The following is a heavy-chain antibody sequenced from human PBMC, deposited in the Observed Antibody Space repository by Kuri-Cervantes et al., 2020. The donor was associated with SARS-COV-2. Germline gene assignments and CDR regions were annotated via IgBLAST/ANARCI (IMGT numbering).Heavy chain of an antibody. CDR1: GFSLSNARMG. CDR3: ARIRSYYDSSGYANDD. D-gene: IGHD3-22*01. J-gene: IGHJ4*02. V-gene: IGHV2-26*01. Sequence: SGPTLVKPTATLTLTCTVSGFSLSNARMGVSWIRQPPGKALEWLAHIFSNDEKSYSTSLKSRLTISKDTSKSQVVLTMTNMDPVDTATYYCARIRSYYDSSGYANDDWGQGTLVTVSS. CDR2: IFSNDEK.